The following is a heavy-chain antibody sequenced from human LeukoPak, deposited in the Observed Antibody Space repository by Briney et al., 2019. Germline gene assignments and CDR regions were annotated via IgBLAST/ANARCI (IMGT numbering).Heavy chain of an antibody. J-gene: IGHJ6*03. CDR2: IIPIFGTA. V-gene: IGHV1-69*05. CDR3: ASGRPVYYYYMDV. CDR1: VGTFSSYA. D-gene: IGHD1-1*01. Sequence: ASVKVSCKASVGTFSSYAISWVRQAPGQGLEWMGGIIPIFGTANYAQKFQGRVTNTTDESTSTAYMELSSLRSEDTAVYYCASGRPVYYYYMDVWGKGTTVTVS.